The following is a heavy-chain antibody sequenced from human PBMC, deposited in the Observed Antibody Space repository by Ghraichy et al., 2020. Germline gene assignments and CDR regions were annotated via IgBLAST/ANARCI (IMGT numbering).Heavy chain of an antibody. CDR2: IYYSGST. CDR1: GGSISSYY. J-gene: IGHJ6*02. V-gene: IGHV4-59*08. D-gene: IGHD3-3*01. Sequence: SETLSLTCTVSGGSISSYYWSWIRQPPGKGLEWIGYIYYSGSTNYNPSLKSRVTISVDTSKNQFSLKLSSVTAADTAVYYCARLSYDFWSGLNYGMDVWGQGTTVTVSS. CDR3: ARLSYDFWSGLNYGMDV.